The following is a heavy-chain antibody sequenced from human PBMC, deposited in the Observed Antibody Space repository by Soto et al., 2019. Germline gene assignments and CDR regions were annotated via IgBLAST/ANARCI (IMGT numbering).Heavy chain of an antibody. CDR1: GFTFSSYG. D-gene: IGHD3-10*01. V-gene: IGHV3-30*18. CDR2: ISYDGSNK. J-gene: IGHJ6*02. CDR3: AKDGASYDYYGMNV. Sequence: QVQLVESGGGVVQPGRSLRLSCAASGFTFSSYGMHWVRQAPGKGLEWVAVISYDGSNKYYADSVKGRFTISRDNSKNTLYLQMNSLRAEDTAVYYGAKDGASYDYYGMNVWGQGTTVTVSS.